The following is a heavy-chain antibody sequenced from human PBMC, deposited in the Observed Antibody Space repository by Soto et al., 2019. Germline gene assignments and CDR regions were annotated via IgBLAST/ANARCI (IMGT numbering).Heavy chain of an antibody. D-gene: IGHD1-1*01. CDR3: AKTQLERPTYYYYMDV. Sequence: GGSLRLSCAASGFTFDDYAMHWVRQAPGKGLEWVSGISWNSGSIGYADSVKGRFTISRDNAKNSLYLQMNSLRAEDTALYYCAKTQLERPTYYYYMDVWGKGTTVTVSS. CDR1: GFTFDDYA. V-gene: IGHV3-9*01. J-gene: IGHJ6*03. CDR2: ISWNSGSI.